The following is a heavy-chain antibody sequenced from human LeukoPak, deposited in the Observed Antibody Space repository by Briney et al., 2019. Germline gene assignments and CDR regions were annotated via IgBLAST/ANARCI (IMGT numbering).Heavy chain of an antibody. CDR2: FSASGANT. Sequence: GGSLRLSCAASGFTFSNYAMSWVRQAPRKGPEWLSTFSASGANTYYADSVRGRFTISRDNSKDTLYLQMDGLRAEDTAFHYCARSPLSTLKSFDSWGQGTLVSVSS. CDR1: GFTFSNYA. J-gene: IGHJ4*02. V-gene: IGHV3-23*01. CDR3: ARSPLSTLKSFDS. D-gene: IGHD3-16*01.